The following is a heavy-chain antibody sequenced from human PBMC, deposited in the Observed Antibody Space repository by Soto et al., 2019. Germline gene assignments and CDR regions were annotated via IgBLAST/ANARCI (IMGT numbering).Heavy chain of an antibody. D-gene: IGHD3-10*01. CDR3: AIEVRCSIQCGH. V-gene: IGHV1-24*01. Sequence: ASVKVSCKVSGYTLTELSIHWVRQAPGEGLEWMGGFDLENGETIYAQRFQGRVTMTEESSADTPYMELSSLRSEDTAVYYCAIEVRCSIQCGHWGQGTMVIVSS. CDR2: FDLENGET. J-gene: IGHJ4*02. CDR1: GYTLTELS.